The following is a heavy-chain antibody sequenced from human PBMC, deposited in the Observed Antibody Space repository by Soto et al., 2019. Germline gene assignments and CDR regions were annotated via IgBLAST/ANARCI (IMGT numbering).Heavy chain of an antibody. V-gene: IGHV4-59*01. D-gene: IGHD2-15*01. CDR1: GCSISSYY. Sequence: SETLSLTCPVSGCSISSYYWSWIRQPPGKGLECIGYMYYSGRTNYNPSLKSRVTISVDTSKNQFSLKLSSVTAADTAVYYCARGMYCSGGSCYSHWLDPWGQGTLVTVSS. CDR2: MYYSGRT. J-gene: IGHJ5*02. CDR3: ARGMYCSGGSCYSHWLDP.